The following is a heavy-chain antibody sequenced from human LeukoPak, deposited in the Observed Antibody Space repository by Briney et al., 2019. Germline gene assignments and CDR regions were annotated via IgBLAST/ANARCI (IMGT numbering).Heavy chain of an antibody. V-gene: IGHV3-33*03. J-gene: IGHJ4*02. CDR3: AKDFSRYSGSYLDY. CDR2: IWFDGSNK. Sequence: GGSLRLSCAASGFTFSSYGMHWVRQAPGKGLEWVAVIWFDGSNKDYANSMKGRFTICRDNSKNTLSLQMNSLGAEDTAVYYCAKDFSRYSGSYLDYWGQGTLVTVSS. D-gene: IGHD1-26*01. CDR1: GFTFSSYG.